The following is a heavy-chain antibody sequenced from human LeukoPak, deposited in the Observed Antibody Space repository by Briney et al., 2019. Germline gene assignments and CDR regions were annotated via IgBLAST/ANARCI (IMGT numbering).Heavy chain of an antibody. V-gene: IGHV4-39*01. CDR3: ARPMGPYFFDY. J-gene: IGHJ4*02. CDR1: GGSISSSSYY. CDR2: IYHSGSP. D-gene: IGHD2-8*01. Sequence: SETLSLTCTVSGGSISSSSYYWGWIRQPPGKGLEWIGSIYHSGSPYYNPSLKSRVTISVDTSKNQFSLKLSSVTAADTAVYYCARPMGPYFFDYWGQGILVTVSS.